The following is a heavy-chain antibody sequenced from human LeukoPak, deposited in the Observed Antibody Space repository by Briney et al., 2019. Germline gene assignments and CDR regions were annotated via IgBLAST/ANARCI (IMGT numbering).Heavy chain of an antibody. Sequence: GGSLRLSCAASGFTLNNYAMSWVRQAPGKGLEWVSAISYSGDTTHYADTVTGRFTIFRDNSKNTLFVQMNSLRAEDTAIYYCAKRSGGTFGFFDSWGRGTLVTVSS. CDR3: AKRSGGTFGFFDS. J-gene: IGHJ4*02. D-gene: IGHD3-3*01. CDR1: GFTLNNYA. V-gene: IGHV3-23*01. CDR2: ISYSGDTT.